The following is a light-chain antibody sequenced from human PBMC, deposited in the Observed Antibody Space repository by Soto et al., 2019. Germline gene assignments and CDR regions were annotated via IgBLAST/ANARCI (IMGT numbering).Light chain of an antibody. Sequence: QSVLTQPASVSGSPGQSITISCTGTASDVGGYKYVSWYQQHPGKVPKLMIYDVSDRPSGVSDRFSGSKSGNTASLTISGLQAEDEAGYYCSSYTGSSTLVFGGGTKLTVL. CDR3: SSYTGSSTLV. CDR1: ASDVGGYKY. V-gene: IGLV2-14*03. J-gene: IGLJ2*01. CDR2: DVS.